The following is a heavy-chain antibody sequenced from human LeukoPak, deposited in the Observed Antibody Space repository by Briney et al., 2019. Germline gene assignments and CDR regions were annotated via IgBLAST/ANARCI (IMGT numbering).Heavy chain of an antibody. Sequence: PGGSLRLSCXXSGFTFSSYAMSWVRQAPGKGLEWVSAISGSGGTTYYADSVKGRFTISRDNSKTTLYLQMNSLRAEDTAVYYCAKATGDGGTFDYWGQGTLVTVSS. CDR2: ISGSGGTT. CDR1: GFTFSSYA. V-gene: IGHV3-23*01. CDR3: AKATGDGGTFDY. J-gene: IGHJ4*02. D-gene: IGHD7-27*01.